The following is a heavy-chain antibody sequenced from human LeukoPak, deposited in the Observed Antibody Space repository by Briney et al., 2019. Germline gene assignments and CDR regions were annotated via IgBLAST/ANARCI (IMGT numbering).Heavy chain of an antibody. CDR2: ISSSGSTI. CDR3: ARDPFYDSSGYWNY. V-gene: IGHV3-11*04. CDR1: GFTFSDYY. D-gene: IGHD3-22*01. Sequence: PGGSLRLSCAVSGFTFSDYYMSWIRQAPGKGLEWVSYISSSGSTIYYADSVKGRFTISRDNAKNSLYLQMNSLRAEDTAVYYCARDPFYDSSGYWNYWGQGTLVTVSS. J-gene: IGHJ4*02.